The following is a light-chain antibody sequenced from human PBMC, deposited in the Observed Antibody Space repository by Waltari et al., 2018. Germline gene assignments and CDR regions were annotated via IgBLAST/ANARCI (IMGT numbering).Light chain of an antibody. V-gene: IGLV4-69*01. CDR1: SGHSSNI. Sequence: QLVVTQSPSASASLGASVKLTCTLSSGHSSNIIAWLQQQPEKGPSYLMKVNSDGSHSRGDEIPDRFSGSSSGAERHLTISSLQAEDEADYYCQTGGHGTWVFGGGTKLTVL. CDR3: QTGGHGTWV. J-gene: IGLJ3*02. CDR2: VNSDGSH.